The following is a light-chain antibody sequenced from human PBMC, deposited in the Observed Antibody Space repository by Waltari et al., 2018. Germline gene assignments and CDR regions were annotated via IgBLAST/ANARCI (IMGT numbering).Light chain of an antibody. V-gene: IGLV1-51*02. J-gene: IGLJ3*02. CDR1: SSNIGFNF. CDR2: DND. Sequence: QPVLTHPPSVSAAPAHKFTISCSVTSSNIGFNFFAWYQQHPGTAPKLLIYDNDRRPSGIPDRFSGSKSATSAALGITGLQTGDEADYYCGTWDDSLNAGVFGGGTKLTVL. CDR3: GTWDDSLNAGV.